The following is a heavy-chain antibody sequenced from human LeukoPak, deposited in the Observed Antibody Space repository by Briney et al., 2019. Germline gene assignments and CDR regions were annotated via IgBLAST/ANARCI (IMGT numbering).Heavy chain of an antibody. J-gene: IGHJ1*01. D-gene: IGHD6-19*01. CDR3: AKGAGQWLVPSEYFQY. CDR2: ISSGGHST. V-gene: IGHV3-23*01. CDR1: GFTYINYA. Sequence: AGGSLRLSCAASGFTYINYAMTWVRQAPGKGREWVSSISSGGHSTYYAGSVKGRFTISRDNSKNTLYLQMNSLRAEDTAVYYCAKGAGQWLVPSEYFQYWGQGTLVTVSS.